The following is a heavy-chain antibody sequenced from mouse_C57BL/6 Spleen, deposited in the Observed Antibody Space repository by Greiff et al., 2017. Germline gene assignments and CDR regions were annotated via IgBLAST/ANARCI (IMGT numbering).Heavy chain of an antibody. CDR2: IYPGDGDT. D-gene: IGHD2-4*01. J-gene: IGHJ3*01. Sequence: HVQLQPSGADLVKPGASFKISCKASGYAFSSYWMNWVKQRPGKGLEWIGQIYPGDGDTNYNGKFKGKATLTADKSSSTAYMQLSSLTSEDSAVYFCARRWDYDGAWFAYWGQGTLVTVSA. CDR1: GYAFSSYW. CDR3: ARRWDYDGAWFAY. V-gene: IGHV1-80*01.